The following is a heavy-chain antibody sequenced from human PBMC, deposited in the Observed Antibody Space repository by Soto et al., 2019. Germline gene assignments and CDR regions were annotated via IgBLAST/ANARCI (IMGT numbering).Heavy chain of an antibody. CDR3: ARGRPPASPEGGWYGEEFDY. J-gene: IGHJ4*02. D-gene: IGHD6-19*01. CDR2: IIPILGIA. V-gene: IGHV1-69*02. Sequence: GASVKVSCKASGGTFSSYTISWVRQAPGQGLEWMGRIIPILGIANYAQKFQGRVTITADKSTSTAYMELSSLRSEDTAVYYFARGRPPASPEGGWYGEEFDYWGQGTLVTVSS. CDR1: GGTFSSYT.